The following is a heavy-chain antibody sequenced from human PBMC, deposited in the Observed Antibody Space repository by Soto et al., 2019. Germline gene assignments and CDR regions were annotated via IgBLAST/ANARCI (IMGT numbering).Heavy chain of an antibody. D-gene: IGHD3-16*01. V-gene: IGHV4-61*01. CDR3: ARNEAWGRLYYYYGMDV. J-gene: IGHJ6*02. CDR1: GGSVSSGSYY. CDR2: IYYSGST. Sequence: QVQLQESGPGLVKPSETLSLTCTVSGGSVSSGSYYWSWIRQPPGKGLEWIGYIYYSGSTNYNPSLKSRVNISVDTSKNQFSLKLSSVTAADTAVYYCARNEAWGRLYYYYGMDVWGQGTTVTVSS.